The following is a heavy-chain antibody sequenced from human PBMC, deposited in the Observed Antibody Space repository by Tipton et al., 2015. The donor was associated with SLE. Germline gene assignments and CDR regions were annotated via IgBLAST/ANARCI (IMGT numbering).Heavy chain of an antibody. CDR1: GFTFSSYW. Sequence: LRLSCAASGFTFSSYWMHWVRQAPGKGLEWIGSIYHSGSTNYNPSLKSRVTISVDTSKNQFSLKLSSVTAADTAVYYCATRGLRDWYFDLWGRGTLVTVSS. J-gene: IGHJ2*01. CDR2: IYHSGST. CDR3: ATRGLRDWYFDL. V-gene: IGHV4-38-2*01. D-gene: IGHD4-17*01.